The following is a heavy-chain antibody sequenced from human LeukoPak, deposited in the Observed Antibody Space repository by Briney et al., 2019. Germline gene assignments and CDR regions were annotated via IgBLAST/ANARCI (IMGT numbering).Heavy chain of an antibody. CDR2: MNPNSGNT. D-gene: IGHD4-23*01. J-gene: IGHJ6*03. CDR1: GYTFNSYD. V-gene: IGHV1-8*01. Sequence: ASVKVSCKASGYTFNSYDINWVRQATGQGLEWMGWMNPNSGNTGYAQKFQGRVNMTRNTSISTAYMELSSLRSEDTAVYYCARSGMVTNRYYYYYMDVCGKGTTVTVSS. CDR3: ARSGMVTNRYYYYYMDV.